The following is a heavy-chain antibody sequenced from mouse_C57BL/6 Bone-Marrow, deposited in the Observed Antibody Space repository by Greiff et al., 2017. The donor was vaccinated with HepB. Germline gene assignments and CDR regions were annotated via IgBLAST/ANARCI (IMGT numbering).Heavy chain of an antibody. Sequence: QVQLKESGAELVRPGASVKLSCKASGYTFTDYYINWVKQRPGQGLEWIARIYPGSGNTYYNEKFKGKATLTAEKSSSTAYMQLSSLTSEDSAVYFCARDGEPHFDYWGQGTTLTVSS. D-gene: IGHD2-3*01. V-gene: IGHV1-76*01. CDR2: IYPGSGNT. CDR3: ARDGEPHFDY. CDR1: GYTFTDYY. J-gene: IGHJ2*01.